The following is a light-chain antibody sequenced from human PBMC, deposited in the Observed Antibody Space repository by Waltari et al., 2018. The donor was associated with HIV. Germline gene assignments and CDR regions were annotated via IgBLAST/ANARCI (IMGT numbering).Light chain of an antibody. CDR1: TSNIGNNY. CDR3: GTWDTSVSEVV. J-gene: IGLJ3*02. CDR2: ANG. Sequence: QSVLTQPPSVSAAPGQKVTISCSGNTSNIGNNYMSWYQQVPVAAPTLLVYANGKRPAGIPGRFSASKSGTSATLVITGLQTGDEADYYCGTWDTSVSEVVFGGGTKLTVL. V-gene: IGLV1-51*01.